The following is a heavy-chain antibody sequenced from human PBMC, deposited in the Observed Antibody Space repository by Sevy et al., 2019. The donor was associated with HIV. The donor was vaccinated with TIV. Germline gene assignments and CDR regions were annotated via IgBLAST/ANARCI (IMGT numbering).Heavy chain of an antibody. CDR1: GFIFSNHG. Sequence: GESLKISCAASGFIFSNHGMHWVRQAPGKGLEWVARIWYDGSDTYYGESVKGRFTISRDNSKNTVDLQMNSLRVEDTAVYYCARDVDSNYDGIDAWGQWTTVTVSS. CDR2: IWYDGSDT. CDR3: ARDVDSNYDGIDA. J-gene: IGHJ6*02. D-gene: IGHD4-4*01. V-gene: IGHV3-33*01.